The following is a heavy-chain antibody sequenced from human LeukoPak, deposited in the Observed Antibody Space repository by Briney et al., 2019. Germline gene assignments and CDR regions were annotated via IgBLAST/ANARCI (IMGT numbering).Heavy chain of an antibody. J-gene: IGHJ5*02. CDR2: INHSGST. CDR3: ARHAYGSGSYTGFDP. Sequence: SETLSLTCAVYGGSLSGYYWSWIRQPPGKGLEWIGEINHSGSTNYNPSLKGRVTISVDTSKNQFSLKLSSVTAADTAVYYCARHAYGSGSYTGFDPWGQGTLVTVSS. D-gene: IGHD3-10*01. V-gene: IGHV4-34*01. CDR1: GGSLSGYY.